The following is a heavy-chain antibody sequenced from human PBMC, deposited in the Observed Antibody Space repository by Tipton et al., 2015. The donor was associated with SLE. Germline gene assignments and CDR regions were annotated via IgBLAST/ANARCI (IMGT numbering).Heavy chain of an antibody. D-gene: IGHD6-19*01. J-gene: IGHJ4*02. CDR2: ISVYNLNT. V-gene: IGHV1-18*01. CDR3: AIAVAGTLFFDY. CDR1: GYPFTSYT. Sequence: QVQLVQSGAEVKKPGASVKVSCKASGYPFTSYTITWVRQAPGQGLEWMGWISVYNLNTKYAQKLQGRVTMTTDTSTSTAYMELRSLRSEDTAVYYCAIAVAGTLFFDYWGQGALVTVSS.